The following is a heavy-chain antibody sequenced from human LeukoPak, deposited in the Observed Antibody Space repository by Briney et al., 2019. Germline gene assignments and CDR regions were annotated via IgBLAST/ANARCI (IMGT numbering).Heavy chain of an antibody. CDR1: GYSFTNYL. D-gene: IGHD1-26*01. Sequence: GESLKISCQGSGYSFTNYLIGWVREMPGKGLEWMGIIHPGDSDTRYSPSFKGQVTISADRSISTAYLQWSSLKAADTAMYYCARRISENYSWDFENWGQGTLVTVSS. J-gene: IGHJ1*01. CDR3: ARRISENYSWDFEN. CDR2: IHPGDSDT. V-gene: IGHV5-51*01.